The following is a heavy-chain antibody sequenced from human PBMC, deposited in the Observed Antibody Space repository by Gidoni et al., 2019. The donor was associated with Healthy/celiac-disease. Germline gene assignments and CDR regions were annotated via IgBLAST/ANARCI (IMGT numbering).Heavy chain of an antibody. CDR1: GFTVSSYG. J-gene: IGHJ1*01. V-gene: IGHV3-30*18. Sequence: QVQLVESGGGVVQPGRSLRLSCSASGFTVSSYGLPWVRQAPGKGLEWVAVISYDGSNKYYADSVKGRFTISRDNSKNTLYLQMNSLRAEDTAVYYCAKDQWSTGYFQHWGQGTLVTVSS. CDR2: ISYDGSNK. CDR3: AKDQWSTGYFQH. D-gene: IGHD2-8*01.